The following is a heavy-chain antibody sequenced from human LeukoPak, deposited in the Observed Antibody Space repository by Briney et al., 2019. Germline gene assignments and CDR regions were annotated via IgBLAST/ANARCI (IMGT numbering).Heavy chain of an antibody. J-gene: IGHJ3*02. Sequence: PSETLSLXCAVYGGSFSGYYWSWLRQPPGKGLKWLGEINHSGSTNYNPSLKSRVTISVDTSKNQFSLKLSSVTAADTAVYYCARSPVSDSSGREPFDIWGQGTMVTVSS. CDR3: ARSPVSDSSGREPFDI. CDR1: GGSFSGYY. D-gene: IGHD3-22*01. CDR2: INHSGST. V-gene: IGHV4-34*01.